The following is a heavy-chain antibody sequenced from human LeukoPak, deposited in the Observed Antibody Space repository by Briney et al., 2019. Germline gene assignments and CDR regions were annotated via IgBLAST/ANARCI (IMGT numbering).Heavy chain of an antibody. CDR1: GFTFSSYS. CDR3: AREAPPGIAAAGSRPYFDY. D-gene: IGHD6-13*01. V-gene: IGHV3-21*01. Sequence: PGGSLRLSCAASGFTFSSYSMNWVPQAPGKGLEWVSSISSSSSYIYYADSVKGRFTISRDNAKNSLYLQMNSLRAEDTAVYYCAREAPPGIAAAGSRPYFDYWGQGTLVTVSS. CDR2: ISSSSSYI. J-gene: IGHJ4*02.